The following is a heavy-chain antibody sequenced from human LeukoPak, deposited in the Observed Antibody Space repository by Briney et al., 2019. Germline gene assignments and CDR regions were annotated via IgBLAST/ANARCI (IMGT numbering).Heavy chain of an antibody. CDR1: GFTLSSYA. CDR3: ARDLGWLLLDY. CDR2: ISVSGNT. D-gene: IGHD2-15*01. V-gene: IGHV3-23*01. J-gene: IGHJ4*02. Sequence: GGSLRLSCAASGFTLSSYAMSWVRQGPGKGLEWVSAISVSGNTYHADSVKGRFTISRDNAKNSVYLQMNSLGVEDTAVYYCARDLGWLLLDYWGQGTLVTVSS.